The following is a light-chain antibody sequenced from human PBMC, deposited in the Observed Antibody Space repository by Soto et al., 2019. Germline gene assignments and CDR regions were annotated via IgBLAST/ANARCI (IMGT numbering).Light chain of an antibody. V-gene: IGLV2-14*03. Sequence: SVLPHPAPVSVSPGQSITLFCPGTSSDVGGYNYVSWYQHHPGHAPKLMIYDVSNRPSGVSNRFSGSKSGNTASLTISGLQPEDEADYHCCSYTTSNTRQIVFGTGTKVTVL. CDR2: DVS. J-gene: IGLJ1*01. CDR1: SSDVGGYNY. CDR3: CSYTTSNTRQIV.